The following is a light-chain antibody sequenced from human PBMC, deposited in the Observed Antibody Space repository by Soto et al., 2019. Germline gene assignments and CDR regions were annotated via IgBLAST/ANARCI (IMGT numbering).Light chain of an antibody. J-gene: IGKJ1*01. CDR2: VAS. Sequence: EIVLTQSPGTLSWSPGERATLSCRASQSISSSYLAWYQQKPGQAPRPLIYVASSRATGIPDRFSGSGSGTDFTLTISRLEPEDFAVYYCQQYVSSPWTFGQGTKVEIK. CDR1: QSISSSY. CDR3: QQYVSSPWT. V-gene: IGKV3-20*01.